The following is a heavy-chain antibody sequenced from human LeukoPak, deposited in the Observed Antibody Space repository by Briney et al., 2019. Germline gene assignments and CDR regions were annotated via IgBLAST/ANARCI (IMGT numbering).Heavy chain of an antibody. V-gene: IGHV4-34*01. J-gene: IGHJ4*02. CDR1: GGSFSGYY. CDR2: INHSGST. CDR3: ARVRSRSWLGYGY. Sequence: PSETLSLTCAVYGGSFSGYYWSWIRQPPGKGLEWIGEINHSGSTNYNPSLKSRVTISVDTSKNQFSLKLSSVTAADTAVYHCARVRSRSWLGYGYWGQGTLVTVSS. D-gene: IGHD6-13*01.